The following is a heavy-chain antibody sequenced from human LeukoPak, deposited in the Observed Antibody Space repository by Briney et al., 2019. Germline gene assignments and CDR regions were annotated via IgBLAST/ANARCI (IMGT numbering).Heavy chain of an antibody. J-gene: IGHJ3*02. D-gene: IGHD4/OR15-4a*01. Sequence: SETLSLTCTVSGGSISSSSYYWGWIRQPAGNGLEWIGRIYTSGSINYNPSLKSRVTISVDTSKNQFSLKLSSVTAADTAVYYCARETMRYDIWGQGTMVTVSS. CDR2: IYTSGSI. CDR1: GGSISSSSYY. CDR3: ARETMRYDI. V-gene: IGHV4-61*02.